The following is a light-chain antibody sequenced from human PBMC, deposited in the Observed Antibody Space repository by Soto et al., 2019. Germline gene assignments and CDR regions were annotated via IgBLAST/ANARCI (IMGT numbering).Light chain of an antibody. Sequence: QSVLTQPPSVSAAPGQKVTISCSGSSSNIGSNYVYWYQQLPGTAPKLLIYRNNQRPSGVPDRFSGSKSGTSASLAISGLRSEDEADYYCAAWDDSLSGFYVFGTGTKLTVL. CDR1: SSNIGSNY. CDR3: AAWDDSLSGFYV. CDR2: RNN. J-gene: IGLJ1*01. V-gene: IGLV1-47*01.